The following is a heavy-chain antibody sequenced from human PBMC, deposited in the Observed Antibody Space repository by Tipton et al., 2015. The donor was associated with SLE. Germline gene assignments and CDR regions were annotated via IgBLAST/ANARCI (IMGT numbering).Heavy chain of an antibody. CDR2: IYVSGST. J-gene: IGHJ4*02. CDR1: GGSISSYF. V-gene: IGHV4-4*09. D-gene: IGHD3-22*01. CDR3: ARRYYDSSLDS. Sequence: TLSLTCTVSGGSISSYFWSWIRQPPGKGLEWIGHIYVSGSTNYNPSLKSRVTISEDTSKNQFSLKLRSVTAADTAFYYCARRYYDSSLDSWGQGILVTVSS.